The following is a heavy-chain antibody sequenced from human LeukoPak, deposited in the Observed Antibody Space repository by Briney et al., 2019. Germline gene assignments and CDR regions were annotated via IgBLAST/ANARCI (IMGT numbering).Heavy chain of an antibody. Sequence: TSETLSLTCTVSGGSISSSSYYWGWIRQPPGKGLEWIGSIYYSGSTYYNPSLKSRVTISVDTSKNQFSLKLSSVTAADTAVYYCARHGSGSFPIGAFDIWGQGTMVTVSS. CDR1: GGSISSSSYY. D-gene: IGHD1-26*01. J-gene: IGHJ3*02. V-gene: IGHV4-39*01. CDR2: IYYSGST. CDR3: ARHGSGSFPIGAFDI.